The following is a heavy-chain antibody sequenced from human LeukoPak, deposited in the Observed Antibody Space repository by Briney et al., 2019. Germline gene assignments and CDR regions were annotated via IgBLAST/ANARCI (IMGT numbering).Heavy chain of an antibody. Sequence: GGSLRLSCAASGFTFSSYGTHWVRQAPGKGLEWVAFIRYDGSNKYYADSVKGRFTISRDNSKNTLYLQMNSLRVEDTAIYYCARVARQLTGYWGQGTLVSVS. J-gene: IGHJ4*02. D-gene: IGHD3-9*01. V-gene: IGHV3-30*02. CDR3: ARVARQLTGY. CDR2: IRYDGSNK. CDR1: GFTFSSYG.